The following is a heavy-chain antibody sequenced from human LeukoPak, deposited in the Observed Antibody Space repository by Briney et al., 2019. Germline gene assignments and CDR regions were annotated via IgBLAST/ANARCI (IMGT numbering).Heavy chain of an antibody. CDR1: RYTFTSYG. CDR3: ARDDRGGKYSSGWYGY. Sequence: ASVKDSCMASRYTFTSYGISSVRPAPGQRRERMGRIFASNGTTNNAQTLQGGATLPTDPSTSTVYMELRSLRSDDTAVYYCARDDRGGKYSSGWYGYWGQGTLVTVSS. J-gene: IGHJ4*02. D-gene: IGHD6-19*01. CDR2: IFASNGTT. V-gene: IGHV1-18*04.